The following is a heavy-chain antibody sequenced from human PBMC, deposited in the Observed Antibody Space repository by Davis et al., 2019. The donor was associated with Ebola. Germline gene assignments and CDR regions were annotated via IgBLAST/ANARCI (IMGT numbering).Heavy chain of an antibody. J-gene: IGHJ4*02. V-gene: IGHV4-39*01. CDR3: ARQGPSKDIVLVPAAMQDDY. CDR2: IYYSGST. CDR1: GGSISSSSYY. Sequence: MPSETLSLTCTVSGGSISSSSYYWGWIRQPPGKGLEWIGSIYYSGSTYYNPSLKSRVTISVDTSKNQFSLKLSSVTAADTAVYYCARQGPSKDIVLVPAAMQDDYWGQGTLVTVSS. D-gene: IGHD2-2*01.